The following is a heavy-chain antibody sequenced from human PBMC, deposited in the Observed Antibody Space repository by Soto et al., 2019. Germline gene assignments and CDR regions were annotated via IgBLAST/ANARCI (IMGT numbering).Heavy chain of an antibody. CDR2: IYWDDDK. V-gene: IGHV2-5*02. CDR1: GFSLSTSGVG. D-gene: IGHD2-15*01. Sequence: QITLKESGPTLVKPTQTLTLTCTFSGFSLSTSGVGVGWIRQPPGKALEWLALIYWDDDKRYSPSLTSRLTITKDNYKNQVVLTMTNMDPVDTATYYCAHVLVVVANYGMDVWGQGTTDPVSS. J-gene: IGHJ6*02. CDR3: AHVLVVVANYGMDV.